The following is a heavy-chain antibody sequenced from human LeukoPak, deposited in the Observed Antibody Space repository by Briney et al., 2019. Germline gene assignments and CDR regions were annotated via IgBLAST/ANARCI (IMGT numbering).Heavy chain of an antibody. CDR3: AKRNAAAGTPTTRH. Sequence: GGSLRLSCAASGFTFSSYAMSWVRQAPGKVLEWVSAISGSGGSTYYADSVKGRFTISRDNSKNTLYLQMNSLRAEDTAVYYCAKRNAAAGTPTTRHWGQGTLVTVSS. J-gene: IGHJ1*01. V-gene: IGHV3-23*01. CDR2: ISGSGGST. D-gene: IGHD6-13*01. CDR1: GFTFSSYA.